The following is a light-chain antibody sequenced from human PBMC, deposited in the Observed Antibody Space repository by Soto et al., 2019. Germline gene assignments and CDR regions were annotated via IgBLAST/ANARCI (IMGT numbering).Light chain of an antibody. Sequence: DIQMTQSPSTLPASVGDRVTITCRASQSVSFWLAWYQQKPGKAPKLLIYKASNLESGVPSRFSGGGFGTQFTLTIDSLQPEDFATYYCQQVKSYPRTFGGVTKVDIK. CDR1: QSVSFW. J-gene: IGKJ4*01. CDR3: QQVKSYPRT. CDR2: KAS. V-gene: IGKV1-5*03.